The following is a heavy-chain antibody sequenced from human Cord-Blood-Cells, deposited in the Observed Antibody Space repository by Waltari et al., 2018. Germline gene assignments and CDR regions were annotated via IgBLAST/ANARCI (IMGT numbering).Heavy chain of an antibody. CDR2: INPNSGGT. CDR3: ARGGVVVPAAIPDYYYYMDV. D-gene: IGHD2-2*02. Sequence: QVQLVQSGAEVKKPGASVKVSCKASGYTFTGYYMHWVRQAPGQGLEWMGWINPNSGGTTYAQKFQGRVTMTRDTSISTAYMELSRLRSDDTAVYYCARGGVVVPAAIPDYYYYMDVWGKGTTVTVSS. V-gene: IGHV1-2*02. CDR1: GYTFTGYY. J-gene: IGHJ6*03.